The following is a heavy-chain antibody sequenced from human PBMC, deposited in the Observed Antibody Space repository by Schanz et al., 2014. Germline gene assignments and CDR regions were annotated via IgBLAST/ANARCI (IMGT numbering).Heavy chain of an antibody. CDR3: AYYDVLTGFDY. J-gene: IGHJ4*02. V-gene: IGHV3-23*04. D-gene: IGHD3-9*01. CDR1: GFTFSTYC. Sequence: EVQLVESGGGLVQPGGSLRLSCAASGFTFSTYCMHWVRQAPGKGLEWVSAISGSGGSTHYADSVKGRFTISRDNSKNTHYLQMNNLRAEDTAVYYCAYYDVLTGFDYWGQGTQVTVSS. CDR2: ISGSGGST.